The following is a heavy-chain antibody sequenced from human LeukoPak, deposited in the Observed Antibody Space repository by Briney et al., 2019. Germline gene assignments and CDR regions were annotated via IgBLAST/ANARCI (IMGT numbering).Heavy chain of an antibody. D-gene: IGHD5-18*01. CDR1: GFTFSSYA. CDR3: ARSQGTDTAMAFDY. V-gene: IGHV3-30-3*01. Sequence: GGSLRLSCAASGFTFSSYAMHWVRQAPGKGLEWVAVISYDGSNKYYADSVKGRFTISRDNSKNTLYLQMNSLRAEDMAVYYCARSQGTDTAMAFDYWGQGTLVTVSS. J-gene: IGHJ4*02. CDR2: ISYDGSNK.